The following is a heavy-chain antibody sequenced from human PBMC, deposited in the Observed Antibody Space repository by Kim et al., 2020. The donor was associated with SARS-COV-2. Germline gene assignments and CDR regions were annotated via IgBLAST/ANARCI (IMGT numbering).Heavy chain of an antibody. Sequence: RVTISVDTSKNQFSLKLSSVTAADTAVYYCARGPTRITMVRGVKDAFDIWGQGTMVTVSS. J-gene: IGHJ3*02. V-gene: IGHV4-34*01. D-gene: IGHD3-10*01. CDR3: ARGPTRITMVRGVKDAFDI.